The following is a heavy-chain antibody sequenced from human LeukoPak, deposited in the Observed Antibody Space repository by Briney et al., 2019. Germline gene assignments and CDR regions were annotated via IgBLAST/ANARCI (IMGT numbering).Heavy chain of an antibody. Sequence: SGGSLRLSCVASGFTFSDYYMNWIRQAPGKGLEWVAHIKQDGSQEYYVDSVKGRFTISRDSAKNSLYLQMNSLRAEDTAVYYCARGVPYDSWSGPHYSDYWGQGTLVTVSS. CDR1: GFTFSDYY. CDR2: IKQDGSQE. D-gene: IGHD3-3*01. V-gene: IGHV3-7*01. J-gene: IGHJ4*02. CDR3: ARGVPYDSWSGPHYSDY.